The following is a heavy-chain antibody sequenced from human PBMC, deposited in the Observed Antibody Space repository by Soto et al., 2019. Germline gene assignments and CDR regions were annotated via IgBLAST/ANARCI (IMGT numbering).Heavy chain of an antibody. CDR1: GDSISTFY. D-gene: IGHD3-22*01. Sequence: KTSETLSLTCTVSGDSISTFYWGWMRQSPGKELEWIGYVYYTGSTNYNPSLKSRVTISVDRSKNQFSLKLTSANAADTAVYYCARGRTVRYYADDSSDYFYFFDYWGQGTQVTVSS. V-gene: IGHV4-59*01. CDR2: VYYTGST. J-gene: IGHJ4*02. CDR3: ARGRTVRYYADDSSDYFYFFDY.